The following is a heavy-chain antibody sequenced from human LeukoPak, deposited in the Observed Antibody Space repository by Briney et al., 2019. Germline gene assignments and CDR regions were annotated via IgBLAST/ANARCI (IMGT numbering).Heavy chain of an antibody. D-gene: IGHD3-16*02. CDR3: ARDMGYDYVWGSYLYYYYGMDV. CDR1: GFTFSSYA. CDR2: INSDGSST. Sequence: GGSLRLSCVVSGFTFSSYAMHWVRQAPGKGLVWVSRINSDGSSTSYADSVKGRFTISRDNAKNTLYLQMNSLRAEDTAVYYCARDMGYDYVWGSYLYYYYGMDVWGQGTTVTVSS. V-gene: IGHV3-74*01. J-gene: IGHJ6*02.